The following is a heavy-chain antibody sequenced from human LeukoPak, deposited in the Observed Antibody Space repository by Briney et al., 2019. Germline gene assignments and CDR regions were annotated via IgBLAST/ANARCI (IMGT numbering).Heavy chain of an antibody. CDR2: INPSGGST. Sequence: GASVKVSCKASGYTFTSYYMHWVRQAPGQGLEWMGIINPSGGSTGYAQKFQGRVTMTRDTSTSTVYMELSSLRSEDTAVYYCARDPLIGYCSSTSCYGWFDPWGQGTLVTVSS. J-gene: IGHJ5*02. D-gene: IGHD2-2*01. V-gene: IGHV1-46*01. CDR3: ARDPLIGYCSSTSCYGWFDP. CDR1: GYTFTSYY.